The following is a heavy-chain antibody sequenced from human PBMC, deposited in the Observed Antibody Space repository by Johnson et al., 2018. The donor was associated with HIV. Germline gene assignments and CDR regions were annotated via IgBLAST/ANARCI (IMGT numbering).Heavy chain of an antibody. V-gene: IGHV3-7*01. CDR3: ASIAARRVSAFDI. CDR2: IKQDGSEK. D-gene: IGHD6-6*01. CDR1: GFTFSSYG. Sequence: EQLVESGGGVVQPGRSLRLSCAASGFTFSSYGMHWVRQAPGKGLEWVANIKQDGSEKYYVDSVKGRFTISRDNAKNSLYVQMSSLRAEDTAVYFCASIAARRVSAFDIWGQGTMVTVSS. J-gene: IGHJ3*02.